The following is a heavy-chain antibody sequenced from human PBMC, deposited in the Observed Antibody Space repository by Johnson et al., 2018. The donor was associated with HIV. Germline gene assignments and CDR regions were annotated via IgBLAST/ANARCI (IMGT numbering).Heavy chain of an antibody. D-gene: IGHD5-24*01. CDR3: ASNVEGRDGYNFGDDAFDI. J-gene: IGHJ3*02. CDR2: ISYDGIYK. V-gene: IGHV3-30*04. Sequence: QVQLVESGGGVVQPGRSLRLSCAGFGFTFNRYAIHWVRQAPNKGLEWVAVISYDGIYKYYADSVKGRFTISRDNSKNTLYLQMNSMRAEDTAVFYCASNVEGRDGYNFGDDAFDIWGQGTMVTVSS. CDR1: GFTFNRYA.